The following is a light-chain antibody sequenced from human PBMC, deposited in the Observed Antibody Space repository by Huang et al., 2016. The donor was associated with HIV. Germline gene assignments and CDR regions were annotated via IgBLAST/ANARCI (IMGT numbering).Light chain of an antibody. V-gene: IGKV3-15*01. Sequence: EIVMTQSPATLSVSPGERATLSCRASPSVSSNLAWYQQNPGQAPRLLIYGASTRVTGIPARFSGSGSGTEFTLTISSLQSEDFAVYYCQHYNNWPSTFGQGTKLEIK. CDR2: GAS. CDR1: PSVSSN. CDR3: QHYNNWPST. J-gene: IGKJ2*01.